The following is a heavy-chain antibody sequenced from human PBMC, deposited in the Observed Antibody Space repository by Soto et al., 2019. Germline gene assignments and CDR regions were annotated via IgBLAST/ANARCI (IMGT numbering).Heavy chain of an antibody. D-gene: IGHD3-22*01. CDR2: IYYSGST. CDR3: ARDLYYDSSGYYDY. Sequence: SLTCTVSGGSISSYYWSWIRQPPGKGLEWIGYIYYSGSTNYNPSLKSRVTISVDTSKNQFSLKLSSVTAADTAVYYCARDLYYDSSGYYDYWGQGTLVTVSS. CDR1: GGSISSYY. V-gene: IGHV4-59*01. J-gene: IGHJ4*02.